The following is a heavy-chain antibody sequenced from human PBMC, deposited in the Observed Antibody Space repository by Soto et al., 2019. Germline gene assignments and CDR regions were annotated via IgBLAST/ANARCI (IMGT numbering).Heavy chain of an antibody. CDR1: GFTFSSYA. CDR3: AKDRMVVEGNLTYYDYIWGSYRPPTLFDY. V-gene: IGHV3-23*01. J-gene: IGHJ4*02. Sequence: GGSLRLSCAASGFTFSSYAMSWVRQAPGKGLEWVSAISGSGGSTYYADSVKGRFTISRDNSKNTLYLQMNSLRAEDTAVYYCAKDRMVVEGNLTYYDYIWGSYRPPTLFDYWGQGTLVTVSS. D-gene: IGHD3-16*02. CDR2: ISGSGGST.